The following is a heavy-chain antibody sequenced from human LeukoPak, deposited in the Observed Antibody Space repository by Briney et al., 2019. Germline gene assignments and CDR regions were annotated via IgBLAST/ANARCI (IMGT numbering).Heavy chain of an antibody. CDR3: ARATNIVVGDVDY. V-gene: IGHV4-39*07. J-gene: IGHJ4*02. CDR2: IYYSGST. Sequence: PSETLSLTCTVSGGSISSSSYYWGWIRQPPGKGLEWVGSIYYSGSTYYNPSLKSRVTISVDTSKNQFSLKLSSVTAADTAVYYCARATNIVVGDVDYWGQGTLVTVSS. CDR1: GGSISSSSYY. D-gene: IGHD3-22*01.